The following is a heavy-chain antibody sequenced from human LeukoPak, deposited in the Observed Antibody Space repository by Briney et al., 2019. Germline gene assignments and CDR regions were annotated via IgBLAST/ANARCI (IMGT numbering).Heavy chain of an antibody. CDR3: ARGYSSSCWSLFDY. Sequence: GGSLRLSCAASGFTFSSYAMSWVRQAPGKGLEWVAAIIGSGGSTYYADSVKGRFTISRDNSTTPLYLQVNSLRAEDTAGNYFARGYSSSCWSLFDYWGQGTLVTVSS. CDR1: GFTFSSYA. J-gene: IGHJ4*02. CDR2: IIGSGGST. V-gene: IGHV3-23*01. D-gene: IGHD6-6*01.